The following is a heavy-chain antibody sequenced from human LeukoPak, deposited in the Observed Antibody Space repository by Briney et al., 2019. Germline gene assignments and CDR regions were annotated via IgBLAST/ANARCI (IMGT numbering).Heavy chain of an antibody. CDR3: ARSRSGSYFDY. V-gene: IGHV3-48*01. J-gene: IGHJ4*02. CDR2: ISSCTTTTI. D-gene: IGHD1-26*01. CDR1: GFTFSSYS. Sequence: PGGSLRLSCAASGFTFSSYSMNWVRQAPGKGLEWVSYISSCTTTTIYYADSVKGRFTISRDNAKNSLYLQINSLRAEDTAVFYCARSRSGSYFDYWGQGTLVTVSS.